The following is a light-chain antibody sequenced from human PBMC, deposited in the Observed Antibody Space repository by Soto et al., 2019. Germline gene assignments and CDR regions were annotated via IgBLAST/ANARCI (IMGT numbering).Light chain of an antibody. CDR1: QSINSW. V-gene: IGKV1-5*03. Sequence: DIPMTQSPSTLSASVGDRVTITCRASQSINSWLAWYQQKPGTAPKVLIYKASSLESGVPSRFSGSGSGTEFTLTISSLQPDDFATYYCQQYKSYWTFGQGTKVEIK. CDR2: KAS. CDR3: QQYKSYWT. J-gene: IGKJ1*01.